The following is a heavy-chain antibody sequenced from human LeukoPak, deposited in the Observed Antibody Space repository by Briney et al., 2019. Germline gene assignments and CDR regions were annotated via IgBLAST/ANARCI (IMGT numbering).Heavy chain of an antibody. D-gene: IGHD5-18*01. Sequence: GGSLKLSCAASGFTFSASDIHWVRQASGKGLEWVGRIRRKADNHATSYAASVKGRFTISRDDSKNTAYLQMNSLRAEDTAVYYCASDQYSYAHAAHWGQGTLVTVSS. J-gene: IGHJ4*02. V-gene: IGHV3-73*01. CDR3: ASDQYSYAHAAH. CDR1: GFTFSASD. CDR2: IRRKADNHAT.